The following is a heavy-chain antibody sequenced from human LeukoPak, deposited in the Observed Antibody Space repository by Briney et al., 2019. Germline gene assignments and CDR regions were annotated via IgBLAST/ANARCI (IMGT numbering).Heavy chain of an antibody. D-gene: IGHD6-19*01. CDR3: ASQGPEGTSGWY. V-gene: IGHV3-33*01. J-gene: IGHJ4*02. Sequence: GRSLRLSCAASGFTFSSYGMHWVRQAPGKGLEWVAVIWYDGSNTYYADSVKGRFTISRDNSKDTLFLQLNSQSAEDTAVYYCASQGPEGTSGWYWGQGTLVTVSS. CDR2: IWYDGSNT. CDR1: GFTFSSYG.